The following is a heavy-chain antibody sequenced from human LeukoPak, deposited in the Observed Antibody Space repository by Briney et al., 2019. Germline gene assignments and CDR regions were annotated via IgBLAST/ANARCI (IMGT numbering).Heavy chain of an antibody. D-gene: IGHD2-15*01. CDR2: ISYDGSKT. V-gene: IGHV3-30-3*01. CDR3: ARGATAFDF. Sequence: PGGSLRLSCAASGFTFSSYAIHWVRQTPGKGLEWVAVISYDGSKTYYAVSVKGRFTISRDNSKNTVDLQMKSLRVEDTAVYSCARGATAFDFWGQGTLVTVSS. CDR1: GFTFSSYA. J-gene: IGHJ4*02.